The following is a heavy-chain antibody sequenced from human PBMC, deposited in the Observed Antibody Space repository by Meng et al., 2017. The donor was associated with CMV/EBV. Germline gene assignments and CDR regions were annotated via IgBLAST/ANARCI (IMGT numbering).Heavy chain of an antibody. CDR3: ARLGCSSTSCSRGGFDP. CDR2: IYHSGST. J-gene: IGHJ5*02. D-gene: IGHD2-2*01. V-gene: IGHV4-4*02. CDR1: GSISSSNW. Sequence: GSISSSNWWSWVRQPPGKGLEWIGEIYHSGSTNYNPSLKSRVTISVDKSKNQFSLKLSSVTAADTAVYYCARLGCSSTSCSRGGFDPWGQGTLVTVSS.